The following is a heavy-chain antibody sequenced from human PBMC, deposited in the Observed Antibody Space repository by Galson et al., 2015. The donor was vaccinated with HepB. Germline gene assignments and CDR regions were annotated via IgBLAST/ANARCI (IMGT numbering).Heavy chain of an antibody. V-gene: IGHV3-21*01. J-gene: IGHJ4*02. D-gene: IGHD5-18*01. CDR1: GLTFNNYT. CDR2: ITSDNNFI. CDR3: ARGSGYSSGPFDH. Sequence: SLRLSCAASGLTFNNYTINWVRQAPGKGLEWVSSITSDNNFIYYADSMKGRVTVSRDNAKNSLYLQMNSLTAADTAVYYCARGSGYSSGPFDHWGQGTLVAVSS.